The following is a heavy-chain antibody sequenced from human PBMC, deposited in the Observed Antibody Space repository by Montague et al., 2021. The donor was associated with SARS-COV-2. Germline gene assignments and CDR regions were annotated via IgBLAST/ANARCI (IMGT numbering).Heavy chain of an antibody. CDR1: GGSFSGYY. J-gene: IGHJ6*02. D-gene: IGHD3-10*01. CDR3: ARGRLILLWFGELLSGGDYYGMDV. Sequence: ETLSLTCAVYGGSFSGYYWSWIRQPPGKGLEWIGEINHSGSTNYNPSLKSRVTISVDTSKNQFSLKLSSVTAADTAVYYCARGRLILLWFGELLSGGDYYGMDVWGQGTTVTVSS. CDR2: INHSGST. V-gene: IGHV4-34*01.